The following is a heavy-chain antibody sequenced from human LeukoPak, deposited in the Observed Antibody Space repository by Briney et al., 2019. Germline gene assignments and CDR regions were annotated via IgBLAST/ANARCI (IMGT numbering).Heavy chain of an antibody. D-gene: IGHD3-10*01. CDR3: ARGRESGDY. CDR1: GGPISGHY. V-gene: IGHV4-59*11. J-gene: IGHJ4*02. CDR2: IYYSGST. Sequence: KPSETLSLTYTVSGGPISGHYWSWIRQPPGQGLEWIGYIYYSGSTNYNPSLKSRVTISVDTSKNQFSLKLSSVTAADTAVYYCARGRESGDYWGQGTLVTVSS.